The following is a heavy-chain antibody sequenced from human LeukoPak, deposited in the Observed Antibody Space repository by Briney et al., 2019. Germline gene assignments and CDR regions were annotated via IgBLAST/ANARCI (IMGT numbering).Heavy chain of an antibody. V-gene: IGHV4-34*01. CDR1: GGSFSGYY. CDR2: INHSGST. Sequence: PSETLSLTCAVYGGSFSGYYWSWIRQPPGKGLEWIGEINHSGSTNYNPSLKSRVTISVDTSKNQFSLKLSSVTAADTAVYYCARSYSSHGDVWGKGTTVTVSS. CDR3: ARSYSSHGDV. J-gene: IGHJ6*04. D-gene: IGHD6-13*01.